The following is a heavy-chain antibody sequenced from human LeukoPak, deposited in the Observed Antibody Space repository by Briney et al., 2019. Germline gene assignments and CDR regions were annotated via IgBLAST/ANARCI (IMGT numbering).Heavy chain of an antibody. CDR2: INHSGST. J-gene: IGHJ5*02. V-gene: IGHV4-34*01. D-gene: IGHD3-9*01. CDR1: GGSFSGYY. Sequence: SETLSLTCAVYGGSFSGYYWSWIRQPPGKGLEWIGEINHSGSTNYNPSLKSRVTISVDTSKNQFSLKLSSVTAVDTAVYYCARGLRYFDWLLYTGSWFDPWGQGTLVTVSS. CDR3: ARGLRYFDWLLYTGSWFDP.